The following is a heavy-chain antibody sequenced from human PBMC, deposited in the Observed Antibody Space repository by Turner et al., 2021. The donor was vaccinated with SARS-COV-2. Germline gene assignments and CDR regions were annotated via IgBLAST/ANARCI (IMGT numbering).Heavy chain of an antibody. Sequence: QVQLQQWGAGLLKPWETLSLTCAVYRGSFSGYYWGWIRQPPGKGLEWIGEINHSGRTNYNQSLKSRVTISVDTSKNQFSLKLSSVTAADTAVYYCARGGGYSYGALDYWGQGTLVTVSS. J-gene: IGHJ4*02. V-gene: IGHV4-34*01. D-gene: IGHD5-18*01. CDR3: ARGGGYSYGALDY. CDR2: INHSGRT. CDR1: RGSFSGYY.